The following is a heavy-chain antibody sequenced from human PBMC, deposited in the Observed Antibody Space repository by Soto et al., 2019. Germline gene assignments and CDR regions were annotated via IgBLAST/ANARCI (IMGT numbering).Heavy chain of an antibody. CDR3: AKEFFDSSGFYPSLDALDI. V-gene: IGHV3-30*18. CDR2: ISNDGGDK. D-gene: IGHD3-22*01. J-gene: IGHJ3*02. CDR1: GFTLGTYG. Sequence: QVQLAESGGGVVQPGRSLTLTCAASGFTLGTYGMHWVRQAPGKGLEWVAVISNDGGDKYYSDSVMGRFTISRDNSKNTLFLQMNSLRAEDTAVYLCAKEFFDSSGFYPSLDALDIWGQGTVVTVSS.